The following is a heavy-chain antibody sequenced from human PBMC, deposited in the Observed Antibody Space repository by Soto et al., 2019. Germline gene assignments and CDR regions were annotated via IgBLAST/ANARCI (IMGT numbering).Heavy chain of an antibody. CDR1: GFTFSSYS. Sequence: EVQLVESGGGLVKPVGSLRLSCAASGFTFSSYSMNWVRQAPGKGLEWVSSISSSSSYIYYADSVKGRFTISRDNAENSLYLQMNSLRAEDTAVYYCARDKEYYDFWSGYYDACVYWGQGTLVTVSS. CDR2: ISSSSSYI. D-gene: IGHD3-3*01. V-gene: IGHV3-21*01. J-gene: IGHJ4*02. CDR3: ARDKEYYDFWSGYYDACVY.